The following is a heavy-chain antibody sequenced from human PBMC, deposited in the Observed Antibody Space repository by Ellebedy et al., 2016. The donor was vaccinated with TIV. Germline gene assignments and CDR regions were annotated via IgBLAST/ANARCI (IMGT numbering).Heavy chain of an antibody. CDR1: GFTFSSYS. CDR3: TRAPELYLDFDC. Sequence: GGSLRLSXAASGFTFSSYSMNWVRQAPGKGLEWVGFIRSKAYGGTTDYAASVKGRFTISRDDSKSIAYLQMNTLKTEDTAVYYCTRAPELYLDFDCWGQGTLVAVSS. V-gene: IGHV3-49*04. J-gene: IGHJ4*02. D-gene: IGHD1-26*01. CDR2: IRSKAYGGTT.